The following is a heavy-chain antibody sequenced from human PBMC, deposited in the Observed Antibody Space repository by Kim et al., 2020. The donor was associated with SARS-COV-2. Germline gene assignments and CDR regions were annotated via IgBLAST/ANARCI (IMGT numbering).Heavy chain of an antibody. CDR1: GFIFSDYY. Sequence: GGSLRLSCVASGFIFSDYYMSWIRQAPGKGLEWVSYISSSGSTIHHADSVKGRFTISRDNAKNSLYLQMNSLRAEDTAVYYCARDSRAVYYLDYWGQGTLVTVSS. CDR2: ISSSGSTI. D-gene: IGHD6-19*01. V-gene: IGHV3-11*01. CDR3: ARDSRAVYYLDY. J-gene: IGHJ4*02.